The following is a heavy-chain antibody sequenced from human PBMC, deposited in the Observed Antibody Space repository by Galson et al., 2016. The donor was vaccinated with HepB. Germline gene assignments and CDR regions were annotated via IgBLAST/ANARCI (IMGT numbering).Heavy chain of an antibody. D-gene: IGHD3-16*01. CDR1: GASLSTGAYH. V-gene: IGHV4-61*08. CDR2: PYYGEGT. CDR3: GTYLVGHGGTGY. Sequence: LTCTVSGASLSTGAYHWAWIRPPAGKGLAWLGHPYYGEGTRYNPSPEGRVTISIDTSTNQLLLTLTSVTAADTAVYYCGTYLVGHGGTGYWGQGTPVTVSP. J-gene: IGHJ4*02.